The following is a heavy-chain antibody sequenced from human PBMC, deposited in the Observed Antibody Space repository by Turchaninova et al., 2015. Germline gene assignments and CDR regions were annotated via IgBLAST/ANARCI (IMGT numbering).Heavy chain of an antibody. Sequence: QITLTESGPPLVKPTQTLPLTCTFSGFSPSTSGVGAGWSRQPPGQALEWLALIYWDDDKRYSPSLKNRLTITKDTPKNQLVLTMTNVDSVDTATYYCAHKGGRGEPFDYWGQGALVTVSS. D-gene: IGHD3-16*01. CDR2: IYWDDDK. CDR1: GFSPSTSGVG. V-gene: IGHV2-5*02. J-gene: IGHJ4*01. CDR3: AHKGGRGEPFDY.